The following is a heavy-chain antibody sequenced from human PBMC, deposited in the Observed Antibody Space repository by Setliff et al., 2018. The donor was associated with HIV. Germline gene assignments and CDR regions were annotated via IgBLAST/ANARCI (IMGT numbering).Heavy chain of an antibody. V-gene: IGHV3-48*01. CDR3: ARDRTFGSGFSSSWFYDY. J-gene: IGHJ4*02. D-gene: IGHD6-13*01. CDR1: GFTFSSYN. Sequence: GGSLRLSCAASGFTFSSYNMNWVRQVPGKGLEWVSFISSSSGTIYYADSVKGRFTISRDNAKNSLYLQMKNLRAEDTAVYYCARDRTFGSGFSSSWFYDYWGQGTLVTVSS. CDR2: ISSSSGTI.